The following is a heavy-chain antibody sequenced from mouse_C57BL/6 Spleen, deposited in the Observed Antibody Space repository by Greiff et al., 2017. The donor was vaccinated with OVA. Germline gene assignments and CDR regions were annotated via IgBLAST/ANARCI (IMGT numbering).Heavy chain of an antibody. V-gene: IGHV6-6*01. Sequence: EVMLVESGGGLVQPGGSMKLSCAASGFTFSDAWMDWVRQSPEKGLEWVAEIRNKANNHATYYAESVKGRFTISRDDSKSSVALQMNSLRAEDTGIYYWTRRGYYGSRGTADGGKGTRVTVSA. CDR2: IRNKANNHAT. CDR3: TRRGYYGSRGTAD. D-gene: IGHD1-1*01. CDR1: GFTFSDAW. J-gene: IGHJ3*01.